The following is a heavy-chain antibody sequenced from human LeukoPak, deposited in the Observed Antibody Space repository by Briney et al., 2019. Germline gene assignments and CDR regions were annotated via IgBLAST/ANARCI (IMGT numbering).Heavy chain of an antibody. CDR2: IYYSGST. CDR1: GGSISSSSYY. V-gene: IGHV4-39*01. Sequence: ETLSLTCTVSGGSISSSSYYWGWIRQPPGKGLEWIGSIYYSGSTYYNPSLKSRVTISVDTSKNQFSLKLSSVTAADTAVYYCARRVGGEDYWGQGTLVTVSS. J-gene: IGHJ4*02. D-gene: IGHD2-21*01. CDR3: ARRVGGEDY.